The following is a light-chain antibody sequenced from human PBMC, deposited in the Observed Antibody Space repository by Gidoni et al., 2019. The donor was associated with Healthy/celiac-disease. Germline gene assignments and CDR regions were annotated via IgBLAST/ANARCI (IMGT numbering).Light chain of an antibody. CDR2: GAS. J-gene: IGKJ5*01. CDR1: QSVSSSY. V-gene: IGKV3-20*01. CDR3: QQYGSSPT. Sequence: EIVLTQSPGTLSLSPGERATLSCRASQSVSSSYLAWYQQKPGQAPRLLNYGASSRATGTPDRSSGSGSGTDFTLTISRLEAEDFAVYYCQQYGSSPTFGQGTRLEIK.